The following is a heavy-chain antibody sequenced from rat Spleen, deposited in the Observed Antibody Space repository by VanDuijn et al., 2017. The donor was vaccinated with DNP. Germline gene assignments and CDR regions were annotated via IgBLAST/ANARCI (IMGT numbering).Heavy chain of an antibody. CDR3: TRDDYGSYWDY. V-gene: IGHV2-6*01. D-gene: IGHD1-3*01. J-gene: IGHJ4*01. CDR1: GFSLTSYT. Sequence: QVQLKESGPGLVQPSQTLSLTCTVSGFSLTSYTVSWVRQPPGKGLEWIAAISSGGRTYYNSALKSRLSISRDTSKSQVFLKMNSLQTEDTAIYYCTRDDYGSYWDYWGQGASVTVSS. CDR2: ISSGGRT.